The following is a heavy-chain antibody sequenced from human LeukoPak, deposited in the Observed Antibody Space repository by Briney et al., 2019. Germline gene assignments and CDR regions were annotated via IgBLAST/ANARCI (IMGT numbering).Heavy chain of an antibody. CDR3: ARHLYDSSGAHFDY. J-gene: IGHJ4*02. V-gene: IGHV4-39*01. CDR1: GYPSTIINYY. Sequence: SETLSLTCAVSGYPSTIINYYWGWIRQPPGKGLEWIRTVYSSGSTYYNPSLKSRVTISVDTSKNQFSLKLSSVTAADTAVYYCARHLYDSSGAHFDYWGQGTLVTVSS. CDR2: VYSSGST. D-gene: IGHD3-22*01.